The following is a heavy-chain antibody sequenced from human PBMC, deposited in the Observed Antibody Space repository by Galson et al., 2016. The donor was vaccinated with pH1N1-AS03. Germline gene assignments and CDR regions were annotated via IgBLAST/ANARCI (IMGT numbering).Heavy chain of an antibody. CDR3: ARRGHSTNWYSFDY. CDR2: IYPGDSDT. J-gene: IGHJ4*02. D-gene: IGHD6-13*01. Sequence: QSGAEVKKPGESLKIPCRVSGYTFRSYWIGWVRQMPGKGLEWMGIIYPGDSDTRYSPSFQGQVTISADTSTSTTYLQWNSLKASDTAMYYCARRGHSTNWYSFDYWGQGSLLTVSS. V-gene: IGHV5-51*01. CDR1: GYTFRSYW.